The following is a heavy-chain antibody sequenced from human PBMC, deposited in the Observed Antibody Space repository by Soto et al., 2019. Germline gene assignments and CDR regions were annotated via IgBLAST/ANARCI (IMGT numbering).Heavy chain of an antibody. CDR3: ARDSSGVYAILSY. CDR1: GGTFSSYA. D-gene: IGHD2-8*01. CDR2: IIPIFGTA. V-gene: IGHV1-69*13. Sequence: SVKVSCKASGGTFSSYAISWVRRAPGQGLEWMGGIIPIFGTANYAQKFQGRVTITADESTSTAYMELSSLRSEDTAVYYCARDSSGVYAILSYWGQGTLVTVSS. J-gene: IGHJ4*02.